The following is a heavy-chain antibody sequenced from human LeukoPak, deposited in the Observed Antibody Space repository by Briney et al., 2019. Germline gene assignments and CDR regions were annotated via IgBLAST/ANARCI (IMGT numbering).Heavy chain of an antibody. CDR2: MNPNSGNT. J-gene: IGHJ4*02. V-gene: IGHV1-8*02. CDR1: GYIFTGYY. Sequence: ASVKVSCKASGYIFTGYYMHWVRQATGQGLEWMGWMNPNSGNTGYAQKFQGRVTMTRNTSISTAYMELSSLRSEDTAVYYCARGGQGPGDYWGQGTLVTVSS. CDR3: ARGGQGPGDY.